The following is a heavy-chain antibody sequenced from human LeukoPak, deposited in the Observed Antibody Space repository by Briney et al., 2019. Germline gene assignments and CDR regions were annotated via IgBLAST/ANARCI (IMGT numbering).Heavy chain of an antibody. V-gene: IGHV3-23*01. J-gene: IGHJ5*02. CDR2: ISGSGGST. CDR3: ALVRDYFDWFDP. D-gene: IGHD3-10*01. Sequence: PGGSLRLSCAASGFTFSSYAMSWVRQAPGKGLEWVSAISGSGGSTYYADSVKGRFTISRDNSKNTLYLQMNSLRAEDTAVYYCALVRDYFDWFDPWGQGTLVTVSS. CDR1: GFTFSSYA.